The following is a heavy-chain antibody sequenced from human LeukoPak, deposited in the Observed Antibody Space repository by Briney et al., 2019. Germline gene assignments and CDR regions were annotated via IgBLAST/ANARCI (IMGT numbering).Heavy chain of an antibody. V-gene: IGHV4-34*01. CDR1: RGSFSGYY. Sequence: PSETLSLTCAVYRGSFSGYYWGWIRQPPGKGLEWTGSIYYSGSTYYNPSLKSRVTLSVDTSKNQFSLKLSSVTAADTAVYYCARHGGDDGDYYWFDPWGQGTLVTVSS. CDR3: ARHGGDDGDYYWFDP. D-gene: IGHD4-17*01. CDR2: IYYSGST. J-gene: IGHJ5*02.